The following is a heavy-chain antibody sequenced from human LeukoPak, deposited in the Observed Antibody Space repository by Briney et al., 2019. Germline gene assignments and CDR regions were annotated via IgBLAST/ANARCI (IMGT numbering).Heavy chain of an antibody. J-gene: IGHJ3*02. CDR2: IKEDGSEK. D-gene: IGHD2-15*01. CDR1: GFTLSSYA. CDR3: ARHRSGGSQDDAFDI. Sequence: PGGSLRLSCAASGFTLSSYAMSWVRQAPGKGLEWVADIKEDGSEKYYVDSVKGRFTISRQNAKNSLFLQMNSLRAEDTAVYYCARHRSGGSQDDAFDIWGQGTMVTVSS. V-gene: IGHV3-7*01.